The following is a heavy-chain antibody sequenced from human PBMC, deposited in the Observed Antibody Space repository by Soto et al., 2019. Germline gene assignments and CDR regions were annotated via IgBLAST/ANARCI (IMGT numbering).Heavy chain of an antibody. V-gene: IGHV1-69*06. Sequence: SVKVSCKASGGTFGSDAITWVRQAPGQGLEWVGRIIPIFGTTNYAQNLQGRVTISADKSTLTSYMELHSLTSDDTALYYCARDRTDSGYYTNWLDPWGQGTQITVSS. CDR3: ARDRTDSGYYTNWLDP. J-gene: IGHJ5*02. CDR1: GGTFGSDA. CDR2: IIPIFGTT. D-gene: IGHD3-22*01.